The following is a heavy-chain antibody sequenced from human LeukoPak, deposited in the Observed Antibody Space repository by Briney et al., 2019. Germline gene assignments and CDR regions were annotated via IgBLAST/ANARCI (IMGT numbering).Heavy chain of an antibody. J-gene: IGHJ4*02. CDR2: IKGDGSSI. CDR1: GFTFSSYW. Sequence: GGSPRLSCAASGFTFSSYWMHWVRHTPGKGLVWVSRIKGDGSSISYADSVKGRFTISRDNAKNTLYLQMNSLRAEDTAVYYCARDGYSFGHDFDYWGQGTLVTVSS. V-gene: IGHV3-74*01. CDR3: ARDGYSFGHDFDY. D-gene: IGHD5-18*01.